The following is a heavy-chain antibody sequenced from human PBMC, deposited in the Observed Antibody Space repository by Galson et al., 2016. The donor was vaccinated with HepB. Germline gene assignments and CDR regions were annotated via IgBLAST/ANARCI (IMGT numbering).Heavy chain of an antibody. CDR2: IYWDDDR. D-gene: IGHD5-12*01. J-gene: IGHJ5*02. Sequence: PALVKPTQTLTLTCTFSGFSLTSFGVGVGWIRQPPGKALEWLALIYWDDDRRYSPSLQSRLTITKDTSKNQVVLTMTNMDPVDTATYYCAHSPYSGYDRWFDPWGQGTLVTVSS. CDR1: GFSLTSFGVG. CDR3: AHSPYSGYDRWFDP. V-gene: IGHV2-5*02.